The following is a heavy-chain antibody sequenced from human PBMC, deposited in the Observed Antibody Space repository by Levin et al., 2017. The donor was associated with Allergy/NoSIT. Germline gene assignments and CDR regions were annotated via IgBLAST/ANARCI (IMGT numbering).Heavy chain of an antibody. CDR3: ARRGTRDYYYYMDV. Sequence: KAGESLKISCQGSGYSFTSYWIGWVRQMPGKGLEWMGIIYPGDSDTRYSPSFQGRVTISADKSISTAYLQWSSLKASDTAIYYCARRGTRDYYYYMDVWGKGTTVTVSS. CDR2: IYPGDSDT. CDR1: GYSFTSYW. J-gene: IGHJ6*03. D-gene: IGHD1-1*01. V-gene: IGHV5-51*01.